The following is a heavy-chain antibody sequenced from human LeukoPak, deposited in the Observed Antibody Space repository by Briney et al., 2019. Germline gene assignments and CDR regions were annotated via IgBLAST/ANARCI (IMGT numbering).Heavy chain of an antibody. CDR1: GFTFSSYN. Sequence: PGGSLRLSCAASGFTFSSYNMNWVRQAPGKGLEWVSYISSSSRTIYYADSVKGRFTISRDNAKNSLYLQMNSLRAEDTAVYYCARDLNWLAAGDYWGQGTLVTVSS. CDR2: ISSSSRTI. J-gene: IGHJ4*02. CDR3: ARDLNWLAAGDY. D-gene: IGHD6-19*01. V-gene: IGHV3-48*01.